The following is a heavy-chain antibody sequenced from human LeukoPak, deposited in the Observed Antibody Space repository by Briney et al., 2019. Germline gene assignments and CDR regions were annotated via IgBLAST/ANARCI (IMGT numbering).Heavy chain of an antibody. V-gene: IGHV3-30*03. D-gene: IGHD6-19*01. CDR1: GFTFSRYG. Sequence: GGSLRLSCAASGFTFSRYGMHWVRQAPGKGLEWVAVISYDGSSKYYADSVKGRFTISRDNSKNTLYLQMNSLRAEDTAVYYCASRAIAVANARGQGTLVTVSS. J-gene: IGHJ4*02. CDR2: ISYDGSSK. CDR3: ASRAIAVANA.